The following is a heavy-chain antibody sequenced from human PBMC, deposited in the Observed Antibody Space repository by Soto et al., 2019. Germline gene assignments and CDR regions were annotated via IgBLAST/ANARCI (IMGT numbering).Heavy chain of an antibody. CDR3: APKPMVATPVFDY. J-gene: IGHJ4*02. D-gene: IGHD5-12*01. V-gene: IGHV4-30-4*01. Sequence: QVQLQESGPGLVKPSQTLSLTCTVSGGSISSGDYYWSWIRQPPGKGLESIGYIYYSGSTYYNPSLKSRVTISVDTSKNQFSLTLISVTAADTAVYYCAPKPMVATPVFDYWGQGTLVTVSS. CDR2: IYYSGST. CDR1: GGSISSGDYY.